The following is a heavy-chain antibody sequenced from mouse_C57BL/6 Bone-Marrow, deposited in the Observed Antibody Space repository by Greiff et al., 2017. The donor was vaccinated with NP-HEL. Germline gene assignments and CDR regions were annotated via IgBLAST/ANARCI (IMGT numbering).Heavy chain of an antibody. CDR3: AIFIPRRYFDV. CDR2: IHPSASDT. V-gene: IGHV1-74*01. CDR1: GYTFTSYW. J-gene: IGHJ1*03. Sequence: QVQLQQPGAELVKPGASVKVSCKASGYTFTSYWMHWVKQRPGQGLEWIGRIHPSASDTNYNQKFKGKATLTVDKSSSTAYMQLSSLTSEDSAVYYCAIFIPRRYFDVWGTGTTVTVSS. D-gene: IGHD1-1*01.